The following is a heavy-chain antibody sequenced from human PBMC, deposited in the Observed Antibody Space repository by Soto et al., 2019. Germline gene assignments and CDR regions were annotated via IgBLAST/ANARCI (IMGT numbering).Heavy chain of an antibody. D-gene: IGHD3-16*02. J-gene: IGHJ4*02. Sequence: EVQVVESGGGLVQPGGSLRLSCSASGLSFNDYAMHWVRQAAGKGLKYVSSISSNGVSTYYADSLKGRFTIFRDNSKNNLYLQMNRLRVEDTAVYYCVKDRFVNYWGQGALLTLSS. CDR2: ISSNGVST. CDR1: GLSFNDYA. CDR3: VKDRFVNY. V-gene: IGHV3-64D*08.